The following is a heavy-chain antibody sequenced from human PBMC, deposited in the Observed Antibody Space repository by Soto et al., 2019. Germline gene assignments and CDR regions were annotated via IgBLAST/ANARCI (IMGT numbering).Heavy chain of an antibody. CDR3: AYRLPISLVRERNNWFDP. J-gene: IGHJ5*02. D-gene: IGHD3-10*01. V-gene: IGHV2-5*02. Sequence: QITLKESGPTLVKPTQTLTLTCTFSGFSLSTTGVGVGWIRQPPGKALEWLALIFWDDYKRYSPSLNNRLTITKDTSKNEVVLTMTNMDPADTATYYRAYRLPISLVRERNNWFDPWGQGTLVTVSS. CDR1: GFSLSTTGVG. CDR2: IFWDDYK.